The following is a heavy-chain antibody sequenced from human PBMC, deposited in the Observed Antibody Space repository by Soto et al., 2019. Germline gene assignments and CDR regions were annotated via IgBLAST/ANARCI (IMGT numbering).Heavy chain of an antibody. CDR3: ARDRHIAAAGTYYGMDV. V-gene: IGHV1-18*01. Sequence: QVPLVQSGAEVKKPGASVKVSCKASGYTFTSYGISWVRQAPGQGLEWMGWISTYNGNTNYAQKLQGRVTMTTDTSTSTAYMELRSLRSDDTAVYYCARDRHIAAAGTYYGMDVWGQGTTVTVSS. J-gene: IGHJ6*02. CDR1: GYTFTSYG. D-gene: IGHD6-13*01. CDR2: ISTYNGNT.